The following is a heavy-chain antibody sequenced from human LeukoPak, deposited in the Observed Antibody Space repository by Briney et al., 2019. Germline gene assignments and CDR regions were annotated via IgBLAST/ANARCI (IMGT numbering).Heavy chain of an antibody. CDR2: LFDSVNT. J-gene: IGHJ4*02. Sequence: SETLSLTCTVSGGSISSHYWSWIRQPPGKGLEWIAYLFDSVNTKDNPSLQSRLTLSADTFKNQFSLRLSSVTAADTAVYYCATIKRGSIFGYFDFWGQGIKVTVSS. D-gene: IGHD5-18*01. CDR1: GGSISSHY. V-gene: IGHV4-59*11. CDR3: ATIKRGSIFGYFDF.